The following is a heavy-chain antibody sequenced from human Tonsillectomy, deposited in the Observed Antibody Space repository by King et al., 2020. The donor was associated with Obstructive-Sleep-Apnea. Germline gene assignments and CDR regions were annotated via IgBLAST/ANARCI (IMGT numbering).Heavy chain of an antibody. D-gene: IGHD4-17*01. Sequence: VQLVESGGGSVKPGGSLRLSCAASRFTFSDYYISWIRQAPGKGLEWVSYISSSGSIIYYADSVKGRFTISRDNTKNSLYLQMNSLRAEDTAVYYCAREPSYYGDYDYYWGQGTLVTVSS. J-gene: IGHJ4*02. CDR2: ISSSGSII. CDR3: AREPSYYGDYDYY. CDR1: RFTFSDYY. V-gene: IGHV3-11*01.